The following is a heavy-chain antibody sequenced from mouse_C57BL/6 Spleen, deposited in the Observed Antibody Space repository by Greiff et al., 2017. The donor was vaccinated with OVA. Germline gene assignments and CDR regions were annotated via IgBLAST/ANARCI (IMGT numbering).Heavy chain of an antibody. J-gene: IGHJ4*01. V-gene: IGHV5-12*01. CDR1: GFTFSDYY. CDR3: ARGSYDYDEDAMDY. Sequence: EVNVVESGGGLVQPGGSLKLSCAASGFTFSDYYMYWVRQTPEKRLEWVAYISNGGGSTYYPDTVKGRFTISRDNAKNTLYLQMSRLKSEDTAMYYCARGSYDYDEDAMDYWGQGTSVTVSS. D-gene: IGHD2-4*01. CDR2: ISNGGGST.